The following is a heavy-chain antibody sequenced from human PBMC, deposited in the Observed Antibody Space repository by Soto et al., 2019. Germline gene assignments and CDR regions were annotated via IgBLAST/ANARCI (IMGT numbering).Heavy chain of an antibody. V-gene: IGHV1-18*01. Sequence: ASVKVSCKASGYTFTSYGISWVRQAPGQGLEWMGWISGFNGNTIYAQNLQDRVTMTTDTSTTTAYMELRSLRSDDTAVYYCARDLSATTAMATNYFDYWGQGTLVTVSS. CDR1: GYTFTSYG. CDR3: ARDLSATTAMATNYFDY. CDR2: ISGFNGNT. J-gene: IGHJ4*02. D-gene: IGHD5-18*01.